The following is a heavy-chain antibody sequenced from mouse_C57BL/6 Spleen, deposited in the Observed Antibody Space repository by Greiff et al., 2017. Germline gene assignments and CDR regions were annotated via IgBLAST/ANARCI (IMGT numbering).Heavy chain of an antibody. CDR1: GYPFTSYW. D-gene: IGHD2-3*01. CDR2: IHPNSGST. J-gene: IGHJ3*01. Sequence: QVQLKQPGAELVKPGASVKLSCKASGYPFTSYWMHWVKQRPGQGLEWIGMIHPNSGSTNYNEKFKSKATLTVDKSSSTAYMQLSSLTSEDSAVYYCASDGYYMAWFAYWGQGTLVTVSA. CDR3: ASDGYYMAWFAY. V-gene: IGHV1-64*01.